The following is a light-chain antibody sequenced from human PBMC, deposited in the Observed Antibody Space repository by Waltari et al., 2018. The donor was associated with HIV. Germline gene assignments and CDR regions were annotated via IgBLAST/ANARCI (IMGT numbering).Light chain of an antibody. CDR1: SSDFGNFYL. Sequence: QSALTQPAPVSGSLGQSITIPCPGTSSDFGNFYLFPWYQQHPGKAPKIIIYEVNKRPPGASNRMSGSKSGNTASLTISGLQAEDEADYYCCSYSDRRIYVFGSGTRVSAL. J-gene: IGLJ1*01. CDR3: CSYSDRRIYV. V-gene: IGLV2-23*02. CDR2: EVN.